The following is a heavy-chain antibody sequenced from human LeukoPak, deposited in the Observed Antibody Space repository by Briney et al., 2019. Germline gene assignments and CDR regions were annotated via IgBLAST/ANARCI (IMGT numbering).Heavy chain of an antibody. CDR2: ISGSGGST. Sequence: GGSLRLSCAASGFTFSSYAMSWVRQAPGKGLEWVSAISGSGGSTYYADSVKGRFTISRDNSKNTLFLQMNSLRAEDTAVYYCARGPSGYHNTGGQGTLVTVSS. CDR1: GFTFSSYA. J-gene: IGHJ4*02. D-gene: IGHD5-12*01. V-gene: IGHV3-23*01. CDR3: ARGPSGYHNT.